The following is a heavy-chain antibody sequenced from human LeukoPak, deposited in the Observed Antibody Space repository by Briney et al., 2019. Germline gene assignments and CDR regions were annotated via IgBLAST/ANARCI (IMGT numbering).Heavy chain of an antibody. Sequence: PGGSLRLSCAASGFTFSIHAMSWVRQSPVKGLEWVSSIRDSGDNTYYADSVKGRFTISRDNSKNTLYLQMNSLIAEDTALYYCVRIMGTGDFDIWGQGTLVTVSS. CDR1: GFTFSIHA. CDR3: VRIMGTGDFDI. V-gene: IGHV3-23*01. J-gene: IGHJ3*02. D-gene: IGHD3-16*01. CDR2: IRDSGDNT.